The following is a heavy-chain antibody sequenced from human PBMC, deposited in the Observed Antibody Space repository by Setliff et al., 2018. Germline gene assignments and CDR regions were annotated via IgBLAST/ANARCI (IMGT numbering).Heavy chain of an antibody. CDR1: GYSFTNYY. D-gene: IGHD2-2*01. V-gene: IGHV1-2*02. CDR3: ARGGASWLNWFDP. J-gene: IGHJ5*02. Sequence: ASVKVSCKTSGYSFTNYYMHWVRQVPGRGLEWMGSINPKNGVTKYAQAFQDRVTMTRDTSITTAYMELSSLTYDDTAVYYCARGGASWLNWFDPWGQGTRVTVSS. CDR2: INPKNGVT.